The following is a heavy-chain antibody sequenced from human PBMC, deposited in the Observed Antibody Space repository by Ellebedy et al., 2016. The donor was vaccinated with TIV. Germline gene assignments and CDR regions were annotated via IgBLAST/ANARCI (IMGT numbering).Heavy chain of an antibody. Sequence: AASVKVSCKASGYTFTRYGITWVRRALGQGLEWMGWVSVYNDNTNYAQKFQGRVTMTTDTSTSTAYMELRSLRSDDTAVYYCARVDLLTGYYYYWGQGTLVTVSS. CDR1: GYTFTRYG. J-gene: IGHJ4*02. CDR3: ARVDLLTGYYYY. V-gene: IGHV1-18*01. D-gene: IGHD3-9*01. CDR2: VSVYNDNT.